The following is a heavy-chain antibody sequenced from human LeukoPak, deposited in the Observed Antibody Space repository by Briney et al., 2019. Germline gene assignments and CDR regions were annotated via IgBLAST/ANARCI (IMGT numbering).Heavy chain of an antibody. J-gene: IGHJ6*02. CDR3: ARGEWNYGYYYGMDV. V-gene: IGHV1-69*13. Sequence: GASVKVSCKASGGTFSSYAISWVRQAPGQGLEWMGGIIPIFGTANYAQKFQGRVTITADESTSTAYMELSSLRSEDTAVYYCARGEWNYGYYYGMDVWGQGTTVTVSS. D-gene: IGHD1-7*01. CDR2: IIPIFGTA. CDR1: GGTFSSYA.